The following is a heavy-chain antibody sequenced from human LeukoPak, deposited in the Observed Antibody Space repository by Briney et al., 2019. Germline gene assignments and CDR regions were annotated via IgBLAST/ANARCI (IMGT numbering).Heavy chain of an antibody. V-gene: IGHV3-7*01. CDR1: GFTFSGSW. CDR3: SRSLNS. CDR2: IKGDGRET. J-gene: IGHJ4*02. Sequence: GGSLRLSCAASGFTFSGSWMDWVRKAPGKGLEWVANIKGDGRETYYVDSAKGRFTISRDNAKSSLYLQMDSLRVEDTAIYYCSRSLNSWGQGTLVTVSS.